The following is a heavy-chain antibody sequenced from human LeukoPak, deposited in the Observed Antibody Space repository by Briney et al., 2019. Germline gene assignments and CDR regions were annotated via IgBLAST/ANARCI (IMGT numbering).Heavy chain of an antibody. CDR2: ISSSGSTI. Sequence: GGSLRLSCAASGFTFSDYYMSWIRQAPGKGLEWVSYISSSGSTIYYADSVKGRFTISRDNSKNTLYLQMNSLRTEDTAVYYCARFDTAMVTMNYWGQGTLVTVSS. D-gene: IGHD5-18*01. CDR3: ARFDTAMVTMNY. V-gene: IGHV3-11*04. CDR1: GFTFSDYY. J-gene: IGHJ4*02.